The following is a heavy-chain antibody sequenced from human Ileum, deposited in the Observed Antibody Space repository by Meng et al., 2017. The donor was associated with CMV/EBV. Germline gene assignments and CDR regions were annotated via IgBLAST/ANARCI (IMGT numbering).Heavy chain of an antibody. CDR3: AREGGGWYFDS. V-gene: IGHV4-30-4*01. CDR1: GDSLSTGDYH. J-gene: IGHJ4*02. D-gene: IGHD6-19*01. Sequence: QVQLQVSGPGFVKPSQTLSLTCTAAGDSLSTGDYHWSWIRQPPGKGPEWIGYIYYSGSTLYNPSLKSPVTISLDKSKNQFSLRLRSVTAADTAVYFCAREGGGWYFDSWGQGTLVTVSS. CDR2: IYYSGST.